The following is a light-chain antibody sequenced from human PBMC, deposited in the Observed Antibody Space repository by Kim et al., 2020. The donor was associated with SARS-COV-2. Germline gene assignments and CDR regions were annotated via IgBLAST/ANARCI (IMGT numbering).Light chain of an antibody. CDR1: SSDVGDYNY. Sequence: QSALTQPASVSGSPGQSITISCTGTSSDVGDYNYVSWYQQHPGKAPKLMIYDVTNRPSGISIRFSGSKSGNTASLTISGLRAEDEADYYCSSYTSTNPLGIFGGGTQLTVL. J-gene: IGLJ2*01. V-gene: IGLV2-14*03. CDR2: DVT. CDR3: SSYTSTNPLGI.